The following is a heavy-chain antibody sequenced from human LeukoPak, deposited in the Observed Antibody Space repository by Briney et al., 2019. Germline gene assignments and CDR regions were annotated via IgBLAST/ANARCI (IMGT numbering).Heavy chain of an antibody. J-gene: IGHJ3*02. Sequence: GGSLRLSCAASGFTFSSYAMSWVRQAPGKGLEWVAVIWYDGRNKYYADSVKGRFTISRDNSENTLYLQMNSLRAEDTAVYYCAREMTTDAFDIWGQGTMVTVSS. CDR1: GFTFSSYA. CDR2: IWYDGRNK. D-gene: IGHD1-1*01. V-gene: IGHV3-33*08. CDR3: AREMTTDAFDI.